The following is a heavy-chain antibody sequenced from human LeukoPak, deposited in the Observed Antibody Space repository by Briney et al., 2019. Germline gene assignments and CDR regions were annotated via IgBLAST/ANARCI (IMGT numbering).Heavy chain of an antibody. J-gene: IGHJ4*02. CDR1: GFTFSSYA. CDR2: ISYDGSNK. D-gene: IGHD2-15*01. Sequence: GGSLRLSCAASGFTFSSYAMHWVRQAPGKGLEWVAVISYDGSNKYYADSVKGRFTISRDNSKNTLYLQMNSLRAEDTAVYYCASGRVIWHPLGYWGQGTLVTVSS. CDR3: ASGRVIWHPLGY. V-gene: IGHV3-30*04.